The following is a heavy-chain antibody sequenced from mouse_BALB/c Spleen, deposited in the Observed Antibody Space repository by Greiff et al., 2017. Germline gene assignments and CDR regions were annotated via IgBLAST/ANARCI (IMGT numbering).Heavy chain of an antibody. V-gene: IGHV1-69*02. CDR3: ARPTATSYYYAMDY. CDR1: GYTFTSYW. J-gene: IGHJ4*01. D-gene: IGHD1-2*01. Sequence: QVQLQQPGAELVKPGASVKLSCKASGYTFTSYWMHWVKQRPGQGLEWIGEIDPSDSYTNYNQKFKGKATLTVDKSSSTAYMQLSSLTSEDSAVYYCARPTATSYYYAMDYWGQGTSVTVSS. CDR2: IDPSDSYT.